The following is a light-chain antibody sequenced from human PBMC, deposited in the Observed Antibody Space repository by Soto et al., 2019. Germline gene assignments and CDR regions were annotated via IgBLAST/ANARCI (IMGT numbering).Light chain of an antibody. CDR2: AAS. Sequence: DIQMTQSPSSLSASVGDRVTITCRASQSIASYLNWYQQKAGTAPKLLISAASTLQSGVSSRFSGSGSGTDFTLTISSLQPEDVATYYCQKYNSAPLTFGGGTKVDIK. CDR1: QSIASY. V-gene: IGKV1-27*01. J-gene: IGKJ4*01. CDR3: QKYNSAPLT.